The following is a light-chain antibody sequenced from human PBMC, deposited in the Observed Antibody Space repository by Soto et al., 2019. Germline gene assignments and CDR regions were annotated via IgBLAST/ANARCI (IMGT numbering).Light chain of an antibody. CDR1: SSDDGSYNL. V-gene: IGLV2-23*02. J-gene: IGLJ2*01. CDR2: EVS. Sequence: QSALTQPASVSGSPGQSITISCTGTSSDDGSYNLVSWYQQHPGKAPKLMIYEVSKRPSGVSNRFSGSKSGNTASLTISGLQAEDEADYYCCSYAGSSTLLFGGGTKLTVL. CDR3: CSYAGSSTLL.